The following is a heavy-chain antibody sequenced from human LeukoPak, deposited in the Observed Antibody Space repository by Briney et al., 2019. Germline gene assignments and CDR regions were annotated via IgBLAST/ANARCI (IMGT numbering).Heavy chain of an antibody. CDR2: INPNNGGT. V-gene: IGHV1-2*02. D-gene: IGHD6-19*01. CDR1: GDTFTGYF. Sequence: ASVKVSCKSSGDTFTGYFMHWVRQAPGQGLEWMGWINPNNGGTNYAQKFQGRVTITADESTSTAYMELSSLRSEDTAVYYCARDSIAVAGTGLHSDWGQGTLVTVSS. J-gene: IGHJ4*02. CDR3: ARDSIAVAGTGLHSD.